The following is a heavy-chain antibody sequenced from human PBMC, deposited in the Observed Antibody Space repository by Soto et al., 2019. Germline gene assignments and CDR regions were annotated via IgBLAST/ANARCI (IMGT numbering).Heavy chain of an antibody. CDR1: GGPIDTPNW. CDR2: MYPSGSS. V-gene: IGHV4-4*02. Sequence: PSETLSLTCAVSGGPIDTPNWWSWYRQPPGKGLEWIAEMYPSGSSNRNPSLNSRVTISLDTSSNHFSLKLTSLTAADTAIYYCAREGFDHRTDSWGQGIPVTV. CDR3: AREGFDHRTDS. J-gene: IGHJ4*02.